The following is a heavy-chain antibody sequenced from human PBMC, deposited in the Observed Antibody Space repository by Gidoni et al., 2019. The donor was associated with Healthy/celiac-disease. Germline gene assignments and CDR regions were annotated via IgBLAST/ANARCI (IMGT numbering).Heavy chain of an antibody. Sequence: EVQLVQSGAEVKKPGESLKISCKGSGYSFTSYWIGWVRQMPGKGLEWMGIIYPGDSDTRYSPSFQGQVTISADKSISTAYLQWSSLKASDTAMYYCARHGHCSSTSCYSPRDYYYGMDVWGQGTTVTVSS. CDR1: GYSFTSYW. J-gene: IGHJ6*02. V-gene: IGHV5-51*01. CDR3: ARHGHCSSTSCYSPRDYYYGMDV. D-gene: IGHD2-2*01. CDR2: IYPGDSDT.